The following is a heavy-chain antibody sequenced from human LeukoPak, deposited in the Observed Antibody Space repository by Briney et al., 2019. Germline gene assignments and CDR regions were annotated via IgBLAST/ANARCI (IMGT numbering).Heavy chain of an antibody. V-gene: IGHV4-4*07. CDR3: ARDKVSYGDYVGNWFDP. CDR1: GGSISSSYY. CDR2: IYTSGST. Sequence: PSGTLSLTCAVSGGSISSSYYWSWIRQPAGKGLEWIGRIYTSGSTNYNPSLKSRVTMSVDTSKNQFSLKLSSVTAEDTAVYYCARDKVSYGDYVGNWFDPWGQGTLVTVSS. D-gene: IGHD4-17*01. J-gene: IGHJ5*02.